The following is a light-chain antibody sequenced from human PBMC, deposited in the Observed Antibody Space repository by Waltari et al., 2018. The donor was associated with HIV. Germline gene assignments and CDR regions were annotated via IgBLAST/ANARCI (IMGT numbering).Light chain of an antibody. Sequence: HSVLTQSPSASGTPGQRVTISCSGSSSHIGSNYVYWYQQLPGTTPTLSIYKNNEPPSGVPARLSLSQSGTSASLAISGLRSEDEADYYCTTWDAGLSGVFGGGTKLTVL. V-gene: IGLV1-47*01. CDR3: TTWDAGLSGV. CDR1: SSHIGSNY. J-gene: IGLJ3*02. CDR2: KNN.